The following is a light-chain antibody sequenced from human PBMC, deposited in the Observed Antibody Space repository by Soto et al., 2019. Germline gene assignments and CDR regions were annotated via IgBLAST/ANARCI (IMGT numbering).Light chain of an antibody. J-gene: IGKJ5*01. V-gene: IGKV3-11*01. CDR3: HQRNNWPIT. Sequence: EIVLTQSPATLSLSPGERATLSCRASQSVSSFLAWYQQKPGQAPRLLIYDASNRATGIPARFSGSGSVTDLTLIISSLEPEDFAVYYCHQRNNWPITFGQGTRLEIK. CDR2: DAS. CDR1: QSVSSF.